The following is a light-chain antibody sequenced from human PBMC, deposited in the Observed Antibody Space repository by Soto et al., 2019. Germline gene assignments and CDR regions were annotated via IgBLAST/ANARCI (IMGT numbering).Light chain of an antibody. CDR3: QQYNSYPLT. CDR2: KAS. V-gene: IGKV1-5*03. Sequence: DLQMTQSPSTLSASVGDRVTITCRASQSISSWLAWYQQKPGKAPKLLIYKASSLESGVPSRFSGSGSGTEFTLTISSLQPDDFATYYCQQYNSYPLTFCGGTKVEIK. CDR1: QSISSW. J-gene: IGKJ4*01.